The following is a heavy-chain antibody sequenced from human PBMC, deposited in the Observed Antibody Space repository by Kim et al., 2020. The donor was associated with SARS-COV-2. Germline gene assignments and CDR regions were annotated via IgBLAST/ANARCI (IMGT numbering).Heavy chain of an antibody. CDR3: ARGLLLWFGAPSYGMDV. Sequence: SETLSLTCTVSGGSISSSSYYWGWIRQPPGKGLEWIGSIYYSGSTYYNPSLKSRVTISVDTSKNQFSLKLSSVTAADTAVYYCARGLLLWFGAPSYGMDVWGQGTTVTVSS. CDR1: GGSISSSSYY. J-gene: IGHJ6*02. D-gene: IGHD3-10*01. CDR2: IYYSGST. V-gene: IGHV4-39*01.